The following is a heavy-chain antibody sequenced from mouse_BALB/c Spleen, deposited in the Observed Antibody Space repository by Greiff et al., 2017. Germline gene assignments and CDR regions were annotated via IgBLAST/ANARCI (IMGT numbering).Heavy chain of an antibody. CDR2: ISSGGGNT. Sequence: EVQRVESGGGLVKPGGSLKLSCAASGFTFSSYTMSWVRQTPEKRLEWVATISSGGGNTYYPDSVKGRFTISRDNAKNNLYLQMSSLRSEDTALYYCARPDYGSSLAWFAYWGQGTLVTVSA. CDR3: ARPDYGSSLAWFAY. V-gene: IGHV5-9*03. D-gene: IGHD1-1*01. CDR1: GFTFSSYT. J-gene: IGHJ3*01.